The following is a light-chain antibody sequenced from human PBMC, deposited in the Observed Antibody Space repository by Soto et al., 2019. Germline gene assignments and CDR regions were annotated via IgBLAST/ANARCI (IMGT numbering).Light chain of an antibody. V-gene: IGKV3-11*01. CDR1: QSVSSY. CDR3: QQRSNWPPT. CDR2: DAS. J-gene: IGKJ1*01. Sequence: EIVLTQSPATLSLSPGERATLSCRASQSVSSYLAGYQQKPCQAPRLLIYDASNRATGIPARFSGSGSGTDFTLTISSREPEDFAVYYCQQRSNWPPTFGQGTKVEIK.